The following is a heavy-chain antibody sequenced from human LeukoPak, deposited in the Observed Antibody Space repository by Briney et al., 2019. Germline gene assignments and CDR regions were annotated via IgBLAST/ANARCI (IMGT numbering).Heavy chain of an antibody. D-gene: IGHD2-2*01. CDR1: GYTFTGYY. Sequence: ASVKVSCKASGYTFTGYYMHWVRQAPGQGLEWMGWMNPNSGNTGYAQKFQGRVTMTRNTSISTAYMELSSLRSEDTAVYYCARGWGYCSSTSCRYYYYYYGMDVWGQGTTVTVSS. V-gene: IGHV1-8*02. CDR3: ARGWGYCSSTSCRYYYYYYGMDV. J-gene: IGHJ6*02. CDR2: MNPNSGNT.